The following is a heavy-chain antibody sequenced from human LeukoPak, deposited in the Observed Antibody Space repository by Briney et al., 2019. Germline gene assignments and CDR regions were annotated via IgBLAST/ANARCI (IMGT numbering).Heavy chain of an antibody. CDR2: IYYSGSN. D-gene: IGHD5-18*01. J-gene: IGHJ4*02. Sequence: KPSVTLSLTCTVSGGSISSYYWSWIRQPPGKGREWISYIYYSGSNNYNPSLKSRVTISIDTSENQFSLNLSSVTAADTAVYYCGRGASGYSYGWGQGTLVTVSS. CDR3: GRGASGYSYG. V-gene: IGHV4-59*01. CDR1: GGSISSYY.